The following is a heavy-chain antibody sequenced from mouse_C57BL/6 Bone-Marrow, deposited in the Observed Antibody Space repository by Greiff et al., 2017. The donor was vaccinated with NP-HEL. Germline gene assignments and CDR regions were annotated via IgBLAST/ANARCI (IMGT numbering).Heavy chain of an antibody. CDR3: TTGTAQATFDY. V-gene: IGHV14-4*01. Sequence: EVKLMESGAELVRPGASVKLSCTASGFNIKDDYMHWVKQRPEQGLEWIGWIDPENGDTEYASKFQGKATITADTSSNTAYLQLSSLTSGDTAVYYCTTGTAQATFDYRGQGTTLTVSS. J-gene: IGHJ2*01. D-gene: IGHD3-2*02. CDR2: IDPENGDT. CDR1: GFNIKDDY.